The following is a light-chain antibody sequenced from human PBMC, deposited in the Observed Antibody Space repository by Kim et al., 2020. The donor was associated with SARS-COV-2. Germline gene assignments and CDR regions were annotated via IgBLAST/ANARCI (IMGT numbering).Light chain of an antibody. CDR1: QSVRSSY. CDR3: QQYYTSPQT. CDR2: GVS. J-gene: IGKJ1*01. Sequence: SPGERATLSCRASQSVRSSYLAWYQQKPGQAPRLLIYGVSSRATGIPARFSGSGSGTDFTLTISRLEPEDFAVYYCQQYYTSPQTFGQGTKVDIK. V-gene: IGKV3-20*01.